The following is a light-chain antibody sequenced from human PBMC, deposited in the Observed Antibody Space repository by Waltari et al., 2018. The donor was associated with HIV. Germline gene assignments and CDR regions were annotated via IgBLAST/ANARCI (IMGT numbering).Light chain of an antibody. J-gene: IGLJ3*02. V-gene: IGLV2-23*01. Sequence: QSALTQPASVSGSPGQSITISCTGTSSDVGSYNIVSWYQQHPGKAPKLMIYEGSKRPSGVSNRFSGPKSGNTASLTISGLQAEDEADYYCCSYAGTNWVFGGGTKLTVL. CDR3: CSYAGTNWV. CDR1: SSDVGSYNI. CDR2: EGS.